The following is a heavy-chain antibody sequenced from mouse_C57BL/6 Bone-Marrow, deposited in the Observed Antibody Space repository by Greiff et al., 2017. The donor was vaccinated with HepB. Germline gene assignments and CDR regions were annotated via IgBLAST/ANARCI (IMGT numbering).Heavy chain of an antibody. CDR1: GYSITSGYY. V-gene: IGHV3-6*01. Sequence: EVKLMESGPGLVKPSQSLSLTCSVTGYSITSGYYWNWIRQFPGNKLEWMGYISYDGSNNYNPSLKNRISITRDTSKNQFFLKLNSVTTEDTATYYCARVRRRWYFDVWGTGTTVTVSS. D-gene: IGHD2-12*01. CDR3: ARVRRRWYFDV. J-gene: IGHJ1*03. CDR2: ISYDGSN.